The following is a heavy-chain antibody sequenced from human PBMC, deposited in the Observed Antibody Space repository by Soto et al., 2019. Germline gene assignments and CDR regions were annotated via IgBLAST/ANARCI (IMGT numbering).Heavy chain of an antibody. D-gene: IGHD3-10*01. V-gene: IGHV3-30*03. J-gene: IGHJ3*01. CDR2: ISYDGNIK. CDR1: GFTFSNFG. CDR3: ARGDRGGFDL. Sequence: GGSLRLCCAAAGFTFSNFGMHWVRQAPGKGLEWVASISYDGNIKYSADSAKGRFTISRDNAKNAIFLQMTSLRVADTAVYFCARGDRGGFDLWGQGTMVTVSS.